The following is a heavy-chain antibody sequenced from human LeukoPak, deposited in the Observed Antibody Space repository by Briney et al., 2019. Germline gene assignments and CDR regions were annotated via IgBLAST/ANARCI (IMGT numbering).Heavy chain of an antibody. CDR1: GFTFSFYT. D-gene: IGHD6-19*01. J-gene: IGHJ4*02. CDR2: LSGSGGST. Sequence: GGSLRLSCAASGFTFSFYTMSWVRQAPGKGLEGVSGLSGSGGSTSYSDSVKGRFTISRDNSKNTLWLQIDFLTAEDTAVYYCARSPVAGPPNYFDYLGQGTLVTVSS. CDR3: ARSPVAGPPNYFDY. V-gene: IGHV3-23*01.